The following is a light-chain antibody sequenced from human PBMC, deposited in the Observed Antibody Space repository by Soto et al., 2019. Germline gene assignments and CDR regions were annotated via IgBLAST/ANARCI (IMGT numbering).Light chain of an antibody. Sequence: EIVLTQSPGTLSLSPGERATLSCRASQSVSSSYLAWYQQKPGQAPRLLIYGASSRATGIPDRFSGSGSGTDFTLTISRLEPEDFAVYYCQQYGSFSATFGQGTKVEIK. V-gene: IGKV3-20*01. CDR2: GAS. CDR1: QSVSSSY. J-gene: IGKJ1*01. CDR3: QQYGSFSAT.